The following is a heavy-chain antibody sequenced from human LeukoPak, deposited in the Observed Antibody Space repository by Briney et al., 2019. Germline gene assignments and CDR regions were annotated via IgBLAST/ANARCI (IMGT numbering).Heavy chain of an antibody. J-gene: IGHJ5*02. Sequence: SETLSLTCTISGGSISSYYWSWIRQPPGKGLEWIGYIYYSGSTNYNPSLRSRVTISVDTSKNQFSLKLSSVTAADTAVYYCARHVRALDHWGQGTLVTVSS. D-gene: IGHD3-10*02. CDR1: GGSISSYY. CDR2: IYYSGST. V-gene: IGHV4-59*08. CDR3: ARHVRALDH.